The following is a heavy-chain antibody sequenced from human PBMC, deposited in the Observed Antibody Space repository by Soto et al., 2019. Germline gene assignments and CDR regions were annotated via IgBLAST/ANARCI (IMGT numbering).Heavy chain of an antibody. Sequence: EVQLLGSGGGLVQPGGSLRLCCAASEFTLNNHAMSWVRQAPGKGLEWVSTISGTGEITYYADSVKGRFTVSRDKSKNTLFLQMNSLRVEDTAVYYCATSQYLQLLLTDWGQGTLVTVSS. CDR2: ISGTGEIT. CDR3: ATSQYLQLLLTD. V-gene: IGHV3-23*01. CDR1: EFTLNNHA. D-gene: IGHD3-16*01. J-gene: IGHJ4*02.